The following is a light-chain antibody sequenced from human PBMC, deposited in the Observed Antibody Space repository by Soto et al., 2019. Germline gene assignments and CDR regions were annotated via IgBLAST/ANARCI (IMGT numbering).Light chain of an antibody. V-gene: IGLV2-14*03. Sequence: LTQPASVSGSPGQSITISCTGTSSDVGAYDYVSWYQQHPDKAPKLMIYEVSNRPSGVSNRFSGSKSVNTATLTISGLRAEDEADYYCSSYTSSSTRVFGTGTKVTVL. CDR3: SSYTSSSTRV. CDR2: EVS. J-gene: IGLJ1*01. CDR1: SSDVGAYDY.